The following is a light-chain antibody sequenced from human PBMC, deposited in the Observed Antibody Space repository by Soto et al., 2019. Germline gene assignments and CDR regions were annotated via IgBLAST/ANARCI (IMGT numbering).Light chain of an antibody. CDR2: GAF. V-gene: IGKV3-15*01. CDR3: QQYNDWPLT. CDR1: QSVRGN. J-gene: IGKJ1*01. Sequence: EIVMTQSPVTLSVSPGERATLSCRASQSVRGNLAWYQQKPGQAPSLLIYGAFTRATGIPTRFSGTGSGTEFTLTISSLQSEDFALYYCQQYNDWPLTFGQGTKVDIK.